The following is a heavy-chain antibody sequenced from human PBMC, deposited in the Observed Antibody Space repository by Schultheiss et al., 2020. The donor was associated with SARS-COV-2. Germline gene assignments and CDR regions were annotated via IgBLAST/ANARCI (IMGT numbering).Heavy chain of an antibody. CDR2: ISSSSSYI. Sequence: GGSLRLSCAVYGASFSGYYWSWIRQPPGKGLEWVSSISSSSSYIYYADSVKGRFTISRDNAKNSLYLQMNSLRADDTAVYYCANSDYNFDYWGQGTLVTVSS. V-gene: IGHV3-21*04. CDR1: GASFSGYY. D-gene: IGHD4-11*01. J-gene: IGHJ4*02. CDR3: ANSDYNFDY.